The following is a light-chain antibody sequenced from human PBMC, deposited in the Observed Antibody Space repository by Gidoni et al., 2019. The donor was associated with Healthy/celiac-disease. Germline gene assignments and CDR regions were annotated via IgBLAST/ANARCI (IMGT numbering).Light chain of an antibody. Sequence: EIVLTQSPGTLSLSPGERATLSCRASQSVSSSYLAWYQQKPGQAPRLLIYGASSRATGIPDRFRGSGSGTDFTLTISRLDPEDFAVYYCQRYGSPWTFXQXTKVEIK. J-gene: IGKJ1*01. CDR1: QSVSSSY. CDR3: QRYGSPWT. CDR2: GAS. V-gene: IGKV3-20*01.